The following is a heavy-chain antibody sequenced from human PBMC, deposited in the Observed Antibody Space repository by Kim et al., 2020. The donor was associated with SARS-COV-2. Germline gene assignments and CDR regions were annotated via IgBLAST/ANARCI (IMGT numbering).Heavy chain of an antibody. Sequence: GGSLRLSCAASGFTFSNYDMSWVRQAPGKGLEWVSVISGCGYTTYYADSVKGRFTISRDNSKNTLYLQMNSLRVEDTAIYYCAKEGVSRGGTHLVDYWGQGTLVTVSS. D-gene: IGHD6-13*01. CDR1: GFTFSNYD. V-gene: IGHV3-23*01. CDR2: ISGCGYTT. J-gene: IGHJ4*02. CDR3: AKEGVSRGGTHLVDY.